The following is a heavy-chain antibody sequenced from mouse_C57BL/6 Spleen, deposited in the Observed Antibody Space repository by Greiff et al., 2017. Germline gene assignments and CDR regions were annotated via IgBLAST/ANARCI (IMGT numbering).Heavy chain of an antibody. CDR2: ISDGGSYT. CDR1: GFTFSSYA. CDR3: ARESSPRGFAY. Sequence: EVQVVESGGGLVKPGGSLKLSCAASGFTFSSYAMSWVRQTPEKRLEWVATISDGGSYTYYPDNVKGRFTISRDNAKNNLYLQMSHLKSEDTAMYYCARESSPRGFAYWGQGTLVTVSA. J-gene: IGHJ3*01. V-gene: IGHV5-4*01.